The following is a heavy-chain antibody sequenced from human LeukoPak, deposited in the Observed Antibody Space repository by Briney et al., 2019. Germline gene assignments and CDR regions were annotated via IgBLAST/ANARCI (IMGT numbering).Heavy chain of an antibody. CDR1: GGSISSHY. J-gene: IGHJ4*02. D-gene: IGHD1-1*01. CDR2: IYYSGST. Sequence: SETLSLTCTVSGGSISSHYWSWIRQPPGKGLEWIGYIYYSGSTNYNPSLKSRVTISVDTSKNQFSLKLSSVTAADTAVYYCARDRFQLNYWGQGTLVTVSS. V-gene: IGHV4-59*11. CDR3: ARDRFQLNY.